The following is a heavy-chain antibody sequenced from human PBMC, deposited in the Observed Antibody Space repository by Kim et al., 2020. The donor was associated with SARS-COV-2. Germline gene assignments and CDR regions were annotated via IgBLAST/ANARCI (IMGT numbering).Heavy chain of an antibody. J-gene: IGHJ4*02. D-gene: IGHD3-10*01. CDR3: AGSVFFDYGSGSSEFDY. V-gene: IGHV3-48*02. Sequence: VKDRYTISRDNAKTSLYLQMNSLRDEDTAVYYCAGSVFFDYGSGSSEFDYWGQGTLVTVSS.